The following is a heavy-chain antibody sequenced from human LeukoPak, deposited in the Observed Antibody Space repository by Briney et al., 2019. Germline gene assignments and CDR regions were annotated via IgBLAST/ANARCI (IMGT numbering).Heavy chain of an antibody. CDR3: ARVDYYDSSGYGKPKIDYYYYGMDV. V-gene: IGHV1-18*01. CDR1: GYTFTSYG. J-gene: IGHJ6*02. Sequence: APVKVSCKASGYTFTSYGISWVRQAPGQGLEWMGWISAYNGNTNYAQKFQGRVTMTRDTSISTAYMELSRLRSDDTAVYYCARVDYYDSSGYGKPKIDYYYYGMDVWGQGTTVTVSS. D-gene: IGHD3-22*01. CDR2: ISAYNGNT.